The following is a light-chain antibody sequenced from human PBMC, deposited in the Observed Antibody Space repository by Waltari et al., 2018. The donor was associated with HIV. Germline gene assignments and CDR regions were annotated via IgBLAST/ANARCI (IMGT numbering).Light chain of an antibody. CDR3: QPADPGATRV. CDR2: KDT. V-gene: IGLV3-25*03. J-gene: IGLJ1*01. Sequence: SLELTQPPSVSVSPGQTARITCAGYALARQYVYWYQHKPGQAPVVVMYKDTERPSGIPERFSGSSSGTTVTLTLNGVQAEDAADYYCQPADPGATRVCGSGTKVTVL. CDR1: ALARQY.